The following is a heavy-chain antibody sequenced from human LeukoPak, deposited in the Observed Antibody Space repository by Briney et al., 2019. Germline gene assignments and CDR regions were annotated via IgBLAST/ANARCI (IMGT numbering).Heavy chain of an antibody. Sequence: ASVKVSCKASGYTFTSYVISWERQAPGQGLEWMGGISAYNGNTKYAQKFQGRVTMTTDTSTSTAYMELRSLRSDDTAVYYCARVGATNYYYYYGMDVWGQGTTVTVSS. CDR3: ARVGATNYYYYYGMDV. V-gene: IGHV1-18*01. J-gene: IGHJ6*02. D-gene: IGHD1-26*01. CDR1: GYTFTSYV. CDR2: ISAYNGNT.